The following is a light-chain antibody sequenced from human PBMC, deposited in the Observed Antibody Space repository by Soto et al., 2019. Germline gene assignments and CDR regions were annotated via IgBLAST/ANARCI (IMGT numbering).Light chain of an antibody. CDR2: DVN. Sequence: QSALTQPRSVSGSPGQSVTISCAGSRSDVGGYNFVSWYQQHPGKAPNLMIYDVNKRPSGVPDRFSGSKSGNTASLTISGLQAEDEADYFCCSYAGGYTFPYVFGTGTKVTVL. CDR1: RSDVGGYNF. J-gene: IGLJ1*01. V-gene: IGLV2-11*01. CDR3: CSYAGGYTFPYV.